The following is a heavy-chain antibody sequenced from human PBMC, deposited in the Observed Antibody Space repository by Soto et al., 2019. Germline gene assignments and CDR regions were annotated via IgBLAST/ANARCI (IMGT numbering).Heavy chain of an antibody. D-gene: IGHD2-8*01. V-gene: IGHV3-30*04. CDR2: ISHDGRIK. CDR3: ARVSGHVYATLHGPFDY. J-gene: IGHJ4*02. Sequence: QVQLVESGGGAVQPGRSLRLSCAASEFTFNRHAMHWVRQAPGKGLEWVAVISHDGRIKYYADSVKGRFTISRDNSMNTLDLQMNSLRAEDTAIYFCARVSGHVYATLHGPFDYWGQGTLVTVSS. CDR1: EFTFNRHA.